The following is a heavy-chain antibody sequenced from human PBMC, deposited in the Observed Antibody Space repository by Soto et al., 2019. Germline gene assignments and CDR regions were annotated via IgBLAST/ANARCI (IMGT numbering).Heavy chain of an antibody. CDR1: GYIFTDHY. V-gene: IGHV1-2*06. CDR2: INPNSGGT. CDR3: ARPAMGDMVVVPAAFDY. Sequence: ASVKVSCKASGYIFTDHYMHWVRQAPGQELGWMGRINPNSGGTNYAQKFQGRVTTTRDTSVSTAYTELSSLRSEDTAVYYCARPAMGDMVVVPAAFDYWGQGSLVTVSS. D-gene: IGHD2-2*01. J-gene: IGHJ4*02.